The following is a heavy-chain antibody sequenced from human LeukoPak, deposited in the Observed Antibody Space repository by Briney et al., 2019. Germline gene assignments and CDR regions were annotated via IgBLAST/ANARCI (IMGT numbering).Heavy chain of an antibody. J-gene: IGHJ4*02. CDR2: IYYSGST. Sequence: SETLSLTCSVSGGSISGHYWSWIRQPPGKGLEWIGYIYYSGSTYYNPSLKSRVTISVDTSKNQFSLKLSSVTAADTAVYYCARGVYGDYGYWGQGTLVTVSS. CDR3: ARGVYGDYGY. V-gene: IGHV4-30-4*08. D-gene: IGHD4-17*01. CDR1: GGSISGHY.